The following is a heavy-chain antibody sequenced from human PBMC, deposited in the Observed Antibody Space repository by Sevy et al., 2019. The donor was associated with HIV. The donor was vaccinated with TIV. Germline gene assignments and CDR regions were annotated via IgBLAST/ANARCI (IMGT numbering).Heavy chain of an antibody. D-gene: IGHD1-26*01. Sequence: GGSLRLSCAASGFTFSSYSMNWVRQAPGKGLEWVSSISSSSSYIYYADSVKGRFTISRDNAKNSLYLQMNSLRAEDTAVYYCARARYSGGYFDYWGQGTLVTVSS. CDR1: GFTFSSYS. V-gene: IGHV3-21*01. J-gene: IGHJ4*02. CDR2: ISSSSSYI. CDR3: ARARYSGGYFDY.